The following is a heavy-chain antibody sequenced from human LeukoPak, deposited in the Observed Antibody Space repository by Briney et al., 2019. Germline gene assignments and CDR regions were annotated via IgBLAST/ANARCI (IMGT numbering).Heavy chain of an antibody. J-gene: IGHJ4*02. CDR3: AAGWMVRGNYFDY. CDR2: IYYSGST. Sequence: SETLSLTCAVSGGSLSSSSYYWGWIRQPPGKGLEWIGSIYYSGSTYYNPSLKSRVTISVDTSKNQFSLKLSSVTAADTAVYYCAAGWMVRGNYFDYWGQGTLVTVSS. CDR1: GGSLSSSSYY. D-gene: IGHD3-10*01. V-gene: IGHV4-39*01.